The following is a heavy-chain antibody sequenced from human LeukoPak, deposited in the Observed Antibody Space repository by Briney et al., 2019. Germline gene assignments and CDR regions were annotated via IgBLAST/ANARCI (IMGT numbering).Heavy chain of an antibody. CDR1: GGTFSSYA. CDR3: ARDFWVGDYDSGYYFDY. D-gene: IGHD3-10*01. Sequence: GASVKVSCKASGGTFSSYAISWVRQAPGQGLEWMGGIIPIFGTANYAQKFQGRVTITADKSTSTAYMELRSLRSDDTAVYYCARDFWVGDYDSGYYFDYWGQGTLVTVSS. V-gene: IGHV1-69*06. CDR2: IIPIFGTA. J-gene: IGHJ4*02.